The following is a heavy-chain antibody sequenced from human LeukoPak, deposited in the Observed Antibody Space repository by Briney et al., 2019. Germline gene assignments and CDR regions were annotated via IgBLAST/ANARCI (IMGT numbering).Heavy chain of an antibody. CDR1: GDSITSDTW. CDR2: IYHGGSI. CDR3: ARLHCSSTSCYRLWALNYFDY. Sequence: SETLSLTCAVSGDSITSDTWWSWVRQPPGKGLEWIGEIYHGGSINYNPSLKSRVTISVDKSRNQFSLKLSSVTAADTAVYYCARLHCSSTSCYRLWALNYFDYWGQGTLVTVPS. D-gene: IGHD2-2*01. V-gene: IGHV4-4*02. J-gene: IGHJ4*02.